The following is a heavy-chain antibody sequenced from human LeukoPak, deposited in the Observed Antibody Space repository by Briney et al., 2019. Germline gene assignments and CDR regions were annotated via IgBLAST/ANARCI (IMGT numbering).Heavy chain of an antibody. J-gene: IGHJ4*02. V-gene: IGHV4-34*01. Sequence: PSETLSLTCAVYGGSFSGYYWSWIRQPPGKGLEWIGEINHSGSTNYNPSLKSRVTISVDTSKNQFSLKLSSVTAADTAVYYCARGDFLRGYPFDYWGQGTLVTVSS. D-gene: IGHD3-3*01. CDR2: INHSGST. CDR1: GGSFSGYY. CDR3: ARGDFLRGYPFDY.